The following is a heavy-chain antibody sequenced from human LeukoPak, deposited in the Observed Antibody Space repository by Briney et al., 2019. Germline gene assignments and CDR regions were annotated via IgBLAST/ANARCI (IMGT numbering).Heavy chain of an antibody. D-gene: IGHD6-19*01. V-gene: IGHV3-23*01. CDR2: LGGVGDRT. Sequence: PGGSLRLSCAASGFTFTPYAMSWVRQAPGKGLEWGAGLGGVGDRTYYADSVKGRFTISRDNSKDTLFLQMNSLKAEDTAVYYCAKASRQAAVASPLDYWGQGTLVTVSS. CDR1: GFTFTPYA. J-gene: IGHJ4*02. CDR3: AKASRQAAVASPLDY.